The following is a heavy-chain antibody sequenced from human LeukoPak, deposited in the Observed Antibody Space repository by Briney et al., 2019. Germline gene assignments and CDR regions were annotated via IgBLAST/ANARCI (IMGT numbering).Heavy chain of an antibody. CDR3: ARRGSDWYTLGDY. V-gene: IGHV3-30*03. CDR2: ISYDGSNK. Sequence: PGGSLRLSCAASGFTFTNSGMHWVRQAPGKGLEWGALISYDGSNKYYADSVKGRFTISRDNSKNTLYLQMNSLRAEDTAVYYCARRGSDWYTLGDYWGQGTLVTVSS. D-gene: IGHD6-19*01. CDR1: GFTFTNSG. J-gene: IGHJ4*02.